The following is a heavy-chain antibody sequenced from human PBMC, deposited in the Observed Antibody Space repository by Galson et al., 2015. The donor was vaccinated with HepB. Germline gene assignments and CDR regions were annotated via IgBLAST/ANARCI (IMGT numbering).Heavy chain of an antibody. CDR1: GFTFSSYS. V-gene: IGHV3-48*02. CDR3: ARLYYYDSSGSYGMDV. Sequence: SLRLSCAASGFTFSSYSMNWVRQAPGKGLEWVSYISSSSSTIYYADSVKGRFTISRDNAKNSLYLQMNSLRDEDTAVYYCARLYYYDSSGSYGMDVWGQGTTVTVSS. J-gene: IGHJ6*02. D-gene: IGHD3-22*01. CDR2: ISSSSSTI.